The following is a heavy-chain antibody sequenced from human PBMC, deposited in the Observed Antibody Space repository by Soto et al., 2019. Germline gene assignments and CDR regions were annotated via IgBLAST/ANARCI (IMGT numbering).Heavy chain of an antibody. CDR2: FDPEDGET. Sequence: VQHSKEKGLEWMGGFDPEDGETIYAQKFQGRVTMTEDTSTDTAYMELSSLRSEDTAVYYCATAKITTVTGGLDSYGMDVSGQGPTVTVSS. D-gene: IGHD4-17*01. J-gene: IGHJ6*02. CDR3: ATAKITTVTGGLDSYGMDV. V-gene: IGHV1-24*01.